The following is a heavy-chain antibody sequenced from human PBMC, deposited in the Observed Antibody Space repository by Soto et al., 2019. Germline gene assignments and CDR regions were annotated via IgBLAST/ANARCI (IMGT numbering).Heavy chain of an antibody. Sequence: GGSLRLSCAASGFSFTNFAMSLVRQAPGKGLECVSGIGASGDITWYADSVKGRLSISRDNSKNTLYLQLNSLRFEDTAVYYCAKDNFTDRGDDYFDYWGPGTLVTVSS. D-gene: IGHD2-21*02. V-gene: IGHV3-23*01. CDR1: GFSFTNFA. J-gene: IGHJ4*02. CDR3: AKDNFTDRGDDYFDY. CDR2: IGASGDIT.